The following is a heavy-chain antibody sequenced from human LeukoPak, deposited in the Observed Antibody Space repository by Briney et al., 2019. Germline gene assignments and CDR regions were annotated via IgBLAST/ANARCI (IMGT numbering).Heavy chain of an antibody. CDR2: ISKRGDNS. CDR3: ARVDRDGYNYDY. V-gene: IGHV3-23*01. D-gene: IGHD5-24*01. CDR1: GFSFSPYA. J-gene: IGHJ4*02. Sequence: GGSLRLSCAASGFSFSPYAMSWVRQIPGKGLEWVSSISKRGDNSYYADSVKGRFTISRDNAKNSLYLQMNSLRAEDTAVYYCARVDRDGYNYDYWGQGTLVTVSS.